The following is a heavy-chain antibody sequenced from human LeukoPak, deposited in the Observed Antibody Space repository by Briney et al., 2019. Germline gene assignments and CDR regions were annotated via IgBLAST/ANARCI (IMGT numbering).Heavy chain of an antibody. CDR2: IIPIFGTA. V-gene: IGHV1-69*06. CDR1: GGTFSSYA. CDR3: PDSSGFDIGSFDY. J-gene: IGHJ4*02. Sequence: SVKVSCKASGGTFSSYAISGVRQAPGQGLEWMGGIIPIFGTANYAQKFQGRVTITADKSTSTAYMELSSLRSEDTAVYYCPDSSGFDIGSFDYWGQGALVTVSS. D-gene: IGHD3-22*01.